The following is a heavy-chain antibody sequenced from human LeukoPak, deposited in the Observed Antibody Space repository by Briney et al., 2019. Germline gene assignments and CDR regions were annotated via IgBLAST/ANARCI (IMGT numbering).Heavy chain of an antibody. J-gene: IGHJ4*02. CDR3: ARDGYGDYAFDY. CDR2: IIPIFGTA. V-gene: IGHV1-69*13. D-gene: IGHD4-17*01. Sequence: SVKVSCXASGGTFSSYAISWVRQAPGQGLEWMGGIIPIFGTANYAQKFQGRVTITADESTSTAYMELSSLRSEDTAVYYCARDGYGDYAFDYWGQGTLVTVSS. CDR1: GGTFSSYA.